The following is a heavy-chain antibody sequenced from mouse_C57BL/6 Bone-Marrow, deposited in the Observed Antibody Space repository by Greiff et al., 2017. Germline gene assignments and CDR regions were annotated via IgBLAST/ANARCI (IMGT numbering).Heavy chain of an antibody. CDR2: IHPNSGST. Sequence: QVQLQQPGAELVKPGASVKLSCKASGYTFTSYWMHWVKQRPGQGLEWIGMIHPNSGSTNYNEKFKSKATLTVDKSSSTAYMQLSSLTSEDSAVYDCASGKPYGRFAYWGQGTLVTVSA. V-gene: IGHV1-64*01. CDR3: ASGKPYGRFAY. D-gene: IGHD1-1*01. CDR1: GYTFTSYW. J-gene: IGHJ3*01.